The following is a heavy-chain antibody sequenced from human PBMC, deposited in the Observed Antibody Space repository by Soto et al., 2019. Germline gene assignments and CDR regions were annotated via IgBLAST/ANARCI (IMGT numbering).Heavy chain of an antibody. V-gene: IGHV1-69*01. CDR1: GGTFSSYA. CDR2: IIPIFGTA. J-gene: IGHJ6*02. Sequence: QVQLVQSGAEVKKPGSSVKVSCKASGGTFSSYAISWVRQAPGQGLEWMGGIIPIFGTANYAQKFQGRVTITAAESTSTAYVELSSLRSEDTAVYYCASRHYYDSSGCLRTISYYYYGMDVWGQGTTVTVSS. D-gene: IGHD3-22*01. CDR3: ASRHYYDSSGCLRTISYYYYGMDV.